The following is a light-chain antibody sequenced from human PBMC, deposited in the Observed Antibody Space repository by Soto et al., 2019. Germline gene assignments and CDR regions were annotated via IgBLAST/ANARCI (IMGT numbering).Light chain of an antibody. V-gene: IGLV2-14*01. J-gene: IGLJ3*02. CDR2: EVS. CDR3: SSYTSSSTPLV. Sequence: QSVLTQPASVSGSPGQSITISCTGTSSDVGGYNYVSWYQQHPGKAPKLMIYEVSNRPSGVSHRFSGSKSGNTASLTISGLQAEDEADYYCSSYTSSSTPLVFGGATKLTV. CDR1: SSDVGGYNY.